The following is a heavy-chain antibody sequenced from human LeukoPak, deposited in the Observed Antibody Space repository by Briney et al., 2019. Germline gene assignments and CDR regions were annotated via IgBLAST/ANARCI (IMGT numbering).Heavy chain of an antibody. V-gene: IGHV3-20*04. D-gene: IGHD6-13*01. CDR1: GFTFDDYG. J-gene: IGHJ4*02. CDR3: AGAGGLYSSSWFDY. CDR2: INWNGGST. Sequence: GGSLRLSCAASGFTFDDYGVSWVRRAPGKGLEWVSGINWNGGSTGYADSVKGRFTISRDNAKNSLYLQMNSLRAEDTALYYCAGAGGLYSSSWFDYWGQGTLVTVSS.